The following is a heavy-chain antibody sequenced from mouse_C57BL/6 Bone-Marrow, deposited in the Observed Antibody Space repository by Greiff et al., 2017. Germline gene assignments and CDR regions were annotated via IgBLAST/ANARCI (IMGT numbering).Heavy chain of an antibody. V-gene: IGHV1-72*01. CDR2: IDPNSGGT. D-gene: IGHD3-2*02. Sequence: QVQLQQPGAELVKPGASVKLSCKASGYTFTSYWMHWVKQRPGRGLEWIGRIDPNSGGTKYNEKFKSKATMTVDKPSSTAYMQLSSLTSEDSAVYYCAREETAQATAWFAYWGQGTLVTVSA. J-gene: IGHJ3*01. CDR1: GYTFTSYW. CDR3: AREETAQATAWFAY.